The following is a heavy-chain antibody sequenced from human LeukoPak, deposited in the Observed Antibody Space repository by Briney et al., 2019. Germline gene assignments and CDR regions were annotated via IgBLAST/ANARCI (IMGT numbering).Heavy chain of an antibody. Sequence: GGSLRLSCAASGFTFSSYGMHWVRQAPGKGLEWVAVISYDGSNKYYADSVKGRFTISRDNSKNTLYLQMNSLRAEDTAVYYCASRGIVGATDFDYWGQGTLVTVSS. V-gene: IGHV3-30*03. J-gene: IGHJ4*02. D-gene: IGHD1-26*01. CDR3: ASRGIVGATDFDY. CDR2: ISYDGSNK. CDR1: GFTFSSYG.